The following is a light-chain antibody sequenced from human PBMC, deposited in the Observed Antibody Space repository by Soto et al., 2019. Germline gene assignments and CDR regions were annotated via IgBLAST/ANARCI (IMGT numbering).Light chain of an antibody. CDR2: DAS. V-gene: IGKV3-15*01. Sequence: EIVRTQSPATLSVSPGERVTLSCRASQRVDINLAWYQKKPGQDPRILIYDASTRATGVPARFSGSGSGTDFNLTISRLQSEDFAVYECQQYNNWTRTFGQGTKVDIK. CDR3: QQYNNWTRT. J-gene: IGKJ1*01. CDR1: QRVDIN.